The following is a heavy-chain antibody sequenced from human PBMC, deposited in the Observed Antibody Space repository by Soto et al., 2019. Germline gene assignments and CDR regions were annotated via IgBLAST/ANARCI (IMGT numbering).Heavy chain of an antibody. CDR2: ITFRGDDT. D-gene: IGHD3-10*01. CDR3: AKLGTMGVCDS. J-gene: IGHJ4*02. Sequence: EVQLLESGGGLVQPGGSLRLSCAASGFTFSSFAMSWVRQAPGKGLEWLAGITFRGDDTYYADSVKGRFTLSRDNSRNSLDLEMNSLQVEDTALYYCAKLGTMGVCDSWGQGTLLTVSS. V-gene: IGHV3-23*01. CDR1: GFTFSSFA.